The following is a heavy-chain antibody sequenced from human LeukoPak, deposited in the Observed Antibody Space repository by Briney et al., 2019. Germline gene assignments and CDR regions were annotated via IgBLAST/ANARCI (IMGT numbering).Heavy chain of an antibody. V-gene: IGHV3-7*01. J-gene: IGHJ6*04. Sequence: GGSLRLSCAVSGFTFSSWWMSWVRQAPGKGLEWVANIKQDGSENNHVDSVKGRLTISRDKAKNSLDLQMNRLRAEDTAVYDCARGHIAMDVWGKGTTVTVSS. CDR3: ARGHIAMDV. CDR1: GFTFSSWW. D-gene: IGHD6-13*01. CDR2: IKQDGSEN.